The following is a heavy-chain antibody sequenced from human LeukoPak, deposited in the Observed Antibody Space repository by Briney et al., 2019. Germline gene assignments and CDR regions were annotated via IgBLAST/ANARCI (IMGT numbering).Heavy chain of an antibody. V-gene: IGHV3-7*03. D-gene: IGHD3-9*01. J-gene: IGHJ4*02. Sequence: GGSLRLSCAASGFTFSNYFMGWVRQAPGKGLEWVANINKDGSGTSCADSVKGRLTISRDNAKNSLYLQMNGLRVEDTAVYYCARGCCSVSGLYFEFWGQGSLVTVSS. CDR2: INKDGSGT. CDR1: GFTFSNYF. CDR3: ARGCCSVSGLYFEF.